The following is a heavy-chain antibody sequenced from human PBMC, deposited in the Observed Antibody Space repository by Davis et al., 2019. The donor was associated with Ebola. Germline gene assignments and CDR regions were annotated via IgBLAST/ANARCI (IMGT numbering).Heavy chain of an antibody. V-gene: IGHV4-34*01. CDR3: ARVQGDGYNYGYWYFDL. D-gene: IGHD5-24*01. Sequence: PSETLSLTCAVYGGSFSGYYWSWIRQPPGKGLEWIGEINHSGSTNYNPSLKSRVTISVDTSKNQFSLKLSSVTAADTAVYYCARVQGDGYNYGYWYFDLWGSGTLVTVSS. CDR1: GGSFSGYY. J-gene: IGHJ2*01. CDR2: INHSGST.